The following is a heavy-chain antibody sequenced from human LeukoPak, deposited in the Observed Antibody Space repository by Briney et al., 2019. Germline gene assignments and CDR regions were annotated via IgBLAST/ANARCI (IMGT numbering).Heavy chain of an antibody. V-gene: IGHV4-38-2*02. Sequence: PSETLSLTCTVSGYSISSGYYWGWIRQPPGKGLEWIGSIYHSGSTYYNPSLKSRVTISVDTSKNQFSLKLSSVTAADTAVYYGARVYRATEPLDYWGQGTLVTVSS. CDR2: IYHSGST. CDR3: ARVYRATEPLDY. D-gene: IGHD1-26*01. J-gene: IGHJ4*02. CDR1: GYSISSGYY.